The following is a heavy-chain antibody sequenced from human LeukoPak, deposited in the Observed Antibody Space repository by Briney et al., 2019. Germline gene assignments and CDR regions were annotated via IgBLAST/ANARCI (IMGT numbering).Heavy chain of an antibody. D-gene: IGHD3-22*01. CDR3: ARLNYYDSSGHYAFDI. Sequence: SPSETLSLTCTVSGGYISSYYWSWIRQPPGKGLEWIGYIYYSGSTNYNPSLKSRVTISVDTSKNQFSLKLSSVTAADTAVYYCARLNYYDSSGHYAFDIWGQGTMVTVSS. J-gene: IGHJ3*02. CDR2: IYYSGST. V-gene: IGHV4-59*12. CDR1: GGYISSYY.